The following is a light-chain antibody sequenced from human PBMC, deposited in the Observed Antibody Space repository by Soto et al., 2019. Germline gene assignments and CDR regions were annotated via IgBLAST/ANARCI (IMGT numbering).Light chain of an antibody. J-gene: IGLJ3*02. CDR2: DVS. Sequence: QSALTQPRSVSGSPGQSVIISCTGTSSDVGGYKYVSWYQQHPGKAPKLVIYDVSERPSGVPDRFSGSKSGNTASLTISGLQAEDEADYHCCSYAGSSVWEFGGGTKLTVL. CDR3: CSYAGSSVWE. CDR1: SSDVGGYKY. V-gene: IGLV2-11*01.